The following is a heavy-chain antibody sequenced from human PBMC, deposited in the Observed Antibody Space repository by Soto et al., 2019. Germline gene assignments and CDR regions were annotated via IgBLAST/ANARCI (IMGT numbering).Heavy chain of an antibody. J-gene: IGHJ6*02. V-gene: IGHV4-59*01. CDR2: IYYSGST. CDR1: GGSISSYY. D-gene: IGHD3-3*01. Sequence: ASETLSLTCTVSGGSISSYYWSWIRQPPGKGLEWIGYIYYSGSTNYNPSLKSRVTISVDTSKNQFSLKLSSVTAADTAVYYCARASSYYDFWSGYYTGHFGMDVWGQGTTVTVSS. CDR3: ARASSYYDFWSGYYTGHFGMDV.